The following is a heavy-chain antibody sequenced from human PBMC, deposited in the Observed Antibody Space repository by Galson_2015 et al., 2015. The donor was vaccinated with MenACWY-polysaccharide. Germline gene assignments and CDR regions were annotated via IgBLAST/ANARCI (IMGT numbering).Heavy chain of an antibody. Sequence: CAISGDSVSSNTAAWNWIRQSPSRGLEWLGRTYYRSNWSSDYALSVRGRITINADTSKNQFSLQLNSVTAADTAVYYCARVEKYSGSFYILYWGQGTLVTVSS. D-gene: IGHD1-26*01. CDR3: ARVEKYSGSFYILY. V-gene: IGHV6-1*01. CDR1: GDSVSSNTAA. J-gene: IGHJ4*02. CDR2: TYYRSNWSS.